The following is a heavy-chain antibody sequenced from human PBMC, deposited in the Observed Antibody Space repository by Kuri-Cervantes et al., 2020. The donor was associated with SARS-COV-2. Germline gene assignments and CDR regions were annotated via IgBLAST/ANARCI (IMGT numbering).Heavy chain of an antibody. D-gene: IGHD4-17*01. CDR3: AKLGSRRHYED. Sequence: ETLSLTCAASGFTFSSYAMNWVRQAPGKGLEWVSVIYSGGSSTYYADSVKGRFTISRDNSKNTLYLQMNSLRAEDTAVYYCAKLGSRRHYEDWGQGTLVTVSS. V-gene: IGHV3-23*03. CDR1: GFTFSSYA. CDR2: IYSGGSST. J-gene: IGHJ4*02.